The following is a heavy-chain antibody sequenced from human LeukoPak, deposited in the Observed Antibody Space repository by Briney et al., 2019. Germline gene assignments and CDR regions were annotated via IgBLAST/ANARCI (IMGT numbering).Heavy chain of an antibody. Sequence: GGSLRLSCAASGFTFSSYAMSWVRQAPGKGLEWVSAISGSSSYIYYADSVKGRFTISRDNAKNSLYLQMNSLRAEDTAVYYCARDLGGSYYEGVHDYWGQGTLVTVSS. J-gene: IGHJ4*02. D-gene: IGHD1-26*01. CDR3: ARDLGGSYYEGVHDY. CDR1: GFTFSSYA. V-gene: IGHV3-21*01. CDR2: ISGSSSYI.